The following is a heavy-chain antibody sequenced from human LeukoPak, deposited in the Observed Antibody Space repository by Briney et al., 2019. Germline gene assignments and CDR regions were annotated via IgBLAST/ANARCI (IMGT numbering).Heavy chain of an antibody. Sequence: PGGSLRLSCAASGFTFSSYAMHWVRQAPGKGLEWVAVISYDGSNKYYADSVKGRLTISRDISKNTLYLQMNSLSGDDTAVYYCARERNVVVVTSYYFDYWGQGTLVTVSS. V-gene: IGHV3-30*14. CDR2: ISYDGSNK. CDR1: GFTFSSYA. D-gene: IGHD2-21*01. J-gene: IGHJ4*02. CDR3: ARERNVVVVTSYYFDY.